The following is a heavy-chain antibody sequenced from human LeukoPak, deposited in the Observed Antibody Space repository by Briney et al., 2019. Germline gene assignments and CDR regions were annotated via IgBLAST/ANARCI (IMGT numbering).Heavy chain of an antibody. J-gene: IGHJ6*02. CDR1: GFTVSSKY. Sequence: GGSLRLSCAASGFTVSSKYVSWVRQAPGKGLEWVSVVYSGGSTYYTDSVKGRFTISRDNSKNTLYLQMNSLSAEDTAVYYCARILWFGVDDYCYGMDVWGQGTTVTVSS. CDR2: VYSGGST. CDR3: ARILWFGVDDYCYGMDV. V-gene: IGHV3-53*01. D-gene: IGHD3-10*01.